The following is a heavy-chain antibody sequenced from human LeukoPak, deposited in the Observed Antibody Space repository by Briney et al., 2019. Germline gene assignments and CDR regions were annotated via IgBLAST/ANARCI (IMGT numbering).Heavy chain of an antibody. V-gene: IGHV4-34*01. D-gene: IGHD3-10*01. J-gene: IGHJ4*01. CDR3: ARGYGPGSYYHY. CDR2: INHSGST. CDR1: GGSLSGYY. Sequence: PSETLSLTCTVYGGSLSGYYWSWIRQPPGKGLEWIGEINHSGSTNYNPSLKSRVTISVDTSKNQFSLKLSSVTAADTAVYYCARGYGPGSYYHYWGQEPWSPSPQ.